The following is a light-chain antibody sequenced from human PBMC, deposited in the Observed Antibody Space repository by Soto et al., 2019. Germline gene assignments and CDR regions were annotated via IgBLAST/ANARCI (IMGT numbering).Light chain of an antibody. CDR1: LSINTY. Sequence: DIQMTQSPLSLSASVGDRVAITCRSSLSINTYLNWIQQKPGKAPKVLIYGASSLQNGVPSRFSGSGYGTSFTLTISSLQPEDSATYYCQQTFTTPHTVGRGTHLEIK. V-gene: IGKV1-39*01. J-gene: IGKJ2*01. CDR2: GAS. CDR3: QQTFTTPHT.